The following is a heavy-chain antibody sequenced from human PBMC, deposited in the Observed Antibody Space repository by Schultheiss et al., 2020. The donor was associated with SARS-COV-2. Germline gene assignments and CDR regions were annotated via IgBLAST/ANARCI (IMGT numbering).Heavy chain of an antibody. V-gene: IGHV4-39*01. CDR2: IYYSGST. CDR1: GGSISSSSYY. J-gene: IGHJ5*02. CDR3: ARHLLSFEDSLNWFDP. Sequence: SETLSLTCTVSGGSISSSSYYWGWIRQPPGKGLEWIGSIYYSGSTYYNPSLKSRVTISVDTSKNQFSLKLSSVTAADTAVYYCARHLLSFEDSLNWFDPWGQGALVTVSS. D-gene: IGHD2-15*01.